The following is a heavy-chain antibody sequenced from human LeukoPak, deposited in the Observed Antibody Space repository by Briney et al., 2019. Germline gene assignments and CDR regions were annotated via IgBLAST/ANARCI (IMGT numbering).Heavy chain of an antibody. J-gene: IGHJ4*02. V-gene: IGHV4-38-2*02. Sequence: SETLSLTCTVSGDSIGSGFYWGWIRQTPGKGLEWIGSVYHSVSTYYKPSLKSRVTISTDTSKNQFFLKLRSVTAADTAVYHCARDMDGYQLPGGVYFDSWGQGTLVTVSS. D-gene: IGHD2-2*01. CDR1: GDSIGSGFY. CDR3: ARDMDGYQLPGGVYFDS. CDR2: VYHSVST.